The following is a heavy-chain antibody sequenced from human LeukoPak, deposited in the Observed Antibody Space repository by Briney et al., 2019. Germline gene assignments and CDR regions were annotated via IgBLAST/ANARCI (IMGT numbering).Heavy chain of an antibody. D-gene: IGHD6-6*01. V-gene: IGHV3-11*01. J-gene: IGHJ2*01. Sequence: GGSLRLSCAASGFIFSDYYMGWIRQAPGRGLEWVSYITDSGSKIYYTDSVKGRFTMSRDNAKKSLYLQMNSLRAEDTAVYYCARASLYWYFDLWGRGTLVTVSS. CDR2: ITDSGSKI. CDR1: GFIFSDYY. CDR3: ARASLYWYFDL.